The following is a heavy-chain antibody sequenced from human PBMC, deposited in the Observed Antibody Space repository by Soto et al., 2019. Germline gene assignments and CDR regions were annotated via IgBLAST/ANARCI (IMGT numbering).Heavy chain of an antibody. V-gene: IGHV4-59*08. D-gene: IGHD6-19*01. Sequence: SETLSLTCAVSGGSISSYYWSWIRQPPGKGLEWIGYIYYSGSTNYNPSLKSRVTISVDTSKNQFSLKLSSVTAADTAVYYCARRYGWNFDYWGQGTLVTVSS. CDR2: IYYSGST. CDR1: GGSISSYY. J-gene: IGHJ4*02. CDR3: ARRYGWNFDY.